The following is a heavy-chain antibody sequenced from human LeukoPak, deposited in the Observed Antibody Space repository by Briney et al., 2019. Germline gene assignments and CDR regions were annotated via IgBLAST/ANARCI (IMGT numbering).Heavy chain of an antibody. V-gene: IGHV3-30*03. J-gene: IGHJ2*01. CDR2: ISYDGSNK. Sequence: PGGSLRLSCAASGFTFSSYGMHWVRQAPGKGLEWVAVISYDGSNKYYADSVKGRFTISRDNSKNTLYLQMNSLRAEDTAVYYCARAVDVPPDRGYFDLWGRGTLVTVSS. CDR1: GFTFSSYG. D-gene: IGHD3-10*02. CDR3: ARAVDVPPDRGYFDL.